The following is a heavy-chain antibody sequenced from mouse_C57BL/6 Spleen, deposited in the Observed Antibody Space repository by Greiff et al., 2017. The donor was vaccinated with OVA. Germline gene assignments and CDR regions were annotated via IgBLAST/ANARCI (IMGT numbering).Heavy chain of an antibody. CDR3: ARPMTTVGKDWFDY. CDR1: GFTFSDYG. CDR2: ISSGSSTI. D-gene: IGHD1-1*01. Sequence: EVKLVESGGGLVKPGGSLKLSCAASGFTFSDYGMHWVRQAPEKGLEWVAYISSGSSTIYYADTVKGRFTISRDNAKNTLFLQMTSLRSEDTAMYYCARPMTTVGKDWFDYWGQGTLVTVSA. V-gene: IGHV5-17*01. J-gene: IGHJ3*01.